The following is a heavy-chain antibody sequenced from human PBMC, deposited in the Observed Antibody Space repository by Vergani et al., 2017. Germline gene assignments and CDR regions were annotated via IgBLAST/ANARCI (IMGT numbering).Heavy chain of an antibody. CDR3: ARDPCSGGSCYSGDY. Sequence: EVQLVESGGGLVKPGGSLRLSCAASGFTFSSYSMNWVRQAPGKGLEWVSSISSSSSYIYYADSVKGRFTISRDNAKNSLYLQMNSLRAEDTAVYYCARDPCSGGSCYSGDYWGQGTLVTVSS. CDR2: ISSSSSYI. J-gene: IGHJ4*02. D-gene: IGHD2-15*01. CDR1: GFTFSSYS. V-gene: IGHV3-21*01.